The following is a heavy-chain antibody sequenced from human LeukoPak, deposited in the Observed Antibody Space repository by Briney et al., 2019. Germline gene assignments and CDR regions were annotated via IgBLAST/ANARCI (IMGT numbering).Heavy chain of an antibody. CDR3: ARVPAAHYYYYYMDV. D-gene: IGHD2-2*01. CDR2: ISSSSSYI. V-gene: IGHV3-21*01. CDR1: GFTLSSYS. Sequence: PGGSLRLSCAASGFTLSSYSMNWVRQAPGKGLEGVSSISSSSSYIYYADSVKGRLTISRDNDKNSLYLHMNSLRAEDTAVYYCARVPAAHYYYYYMDVWGKGTTVTVSS. J-gene: IGHJ6*03.